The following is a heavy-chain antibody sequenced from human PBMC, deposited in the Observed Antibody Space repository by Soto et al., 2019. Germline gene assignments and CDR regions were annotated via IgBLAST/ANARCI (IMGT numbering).Heavy chain of an antibody. CDR3: AAHSPYCGGDCSMSY. CDR1: GDNCRSYI. J-gene: IGHJ4*01. D-gene: IGHD2-21*02. V-gene: IGHV3-21*01. Sequence: GGSLRLSYLPSGDNCRSYIMNWVCQAPEKGLEWVSFISFKGNFKDYADSVKGRFTISRDNAKRSLYLQMNSLGAEDTAVYFCAAHSPYCGGDCSMSYWGQGILVTVSS. CDR2: ISFKGNFK.